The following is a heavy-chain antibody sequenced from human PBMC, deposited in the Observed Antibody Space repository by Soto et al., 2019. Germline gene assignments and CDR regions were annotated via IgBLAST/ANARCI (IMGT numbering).Heavy chain of an antibody. J-gene: IGHJ6*02. V-gene: IGHV5-10-1*01. Sequence: GESLKISCKGSGYSFTSYWISWVRQMPGKGLEWMGRIDPSDSYTNYSPSFQGHVTISADKSISTAYLQWSSLKASDTAMYYCVVVPAALRYYYGMDVWGQGTMVTVSS. D-gene: IGHD2-2*01. CDR3: VVVPAALRYYYGMDV. CDR2: IDPSDSYT. CDR1: GYSFTSYW.